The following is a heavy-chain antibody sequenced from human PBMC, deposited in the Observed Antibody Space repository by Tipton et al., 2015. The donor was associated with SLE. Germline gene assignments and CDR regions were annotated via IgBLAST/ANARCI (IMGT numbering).Heavy chain of an antibody. Sequence: SLRRSCAASGLIFSNYWMGWVRQAPGRGLEWVANIKHDGSEKYYVDSVKGRFTISRDTAKNSLFLQMNSLRVEDTALDYCAREAWGSFDCWGQGTLVTVSS. V-gene: IGHV3-7*01. CDR2: IKHDGSEK. J-gene: IGHJ4*02. CDR3: AREAWGSFDC. D-gene: IGHD7-27*01. CDR1: GLIFSNYW.